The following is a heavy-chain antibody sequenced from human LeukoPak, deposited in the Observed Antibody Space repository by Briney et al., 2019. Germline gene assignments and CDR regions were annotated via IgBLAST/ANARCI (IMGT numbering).Heavy chain of an antibody. CDR3: ARENWNPLIVYYYYGMDV. Sequence: HPGGSLRLSCAASGFTFSSYAMHWVRQAPGKGLEWVAVISYDGSNKYYADSVKGRFTISRDNSKNTLYLQMNSLRAEGTAVYYCARENWNPLIVYYYYGMDVWGQGTTVTVSS. J-gene: IGHJ6*02. CDR1: GFTFSSYA. V-gene: IGHV3-30-3*01. CDR2: ISYDGSNK. D-gene: IGHD1-1*01.